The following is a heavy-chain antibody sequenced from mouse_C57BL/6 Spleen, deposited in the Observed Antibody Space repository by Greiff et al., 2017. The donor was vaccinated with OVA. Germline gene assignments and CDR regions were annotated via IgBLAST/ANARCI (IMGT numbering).Heavy chain of an antibody. CDR2: INPNNGGT. D-gene: IGHD3-1*01. V-gene: IGHV1-26*01. CDR3: ARGGDVGAMDY. CDR1: GYTFTDYY. J-gene: IGHJ4*01. Sequence: EVQLQQSGPELVKPGASVKISCKASGYTFTDYYMNWVKQSHGKSLEWIGDINPNNGGTSYNQKFKGKATLTVDKSSSTAYMELRSLTSEDSAVYYCARGGDVGAMDYWGQGTSVTVSS.